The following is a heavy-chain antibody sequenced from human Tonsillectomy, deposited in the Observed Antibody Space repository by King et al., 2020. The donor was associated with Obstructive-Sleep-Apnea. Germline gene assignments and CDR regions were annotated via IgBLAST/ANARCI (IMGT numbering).Heavy chain of an antibody. J-gene: IGHJ3*02. D-gene: IGHD3-3*01. Sequence: QLQESGPGLVKPSGTLSLTCAVSVGSIRSSNWWSWVRLPPGKGLEWIGEIYHSGSTNYKPSLKSRDTISMDNAKKQFSLNLNSLTAADTAVYYCARVQAASDLEVAFDIWGQGTMVTVSS. CDR3: ARVQAASDLEVAFDI. CDR1: VGSIRSSNW. V-gene: IGHV4-4*02. CDR2: IYHSGST.